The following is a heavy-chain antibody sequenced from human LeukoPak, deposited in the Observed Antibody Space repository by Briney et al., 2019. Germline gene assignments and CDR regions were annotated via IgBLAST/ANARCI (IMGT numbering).Heavy chain of an antibody. CDR3: VRDWGPGGSHVGF. CDR1: GFAFSRHQ. Sequence: GVSLTLSCAASGFAFSRHQMDWARHAPGEGREWVAYISEDGGYSTEYADSVKGRFTISRDDAKNSLYLQMDSLSAEDTAIYYCVRDWGPGGSHVGFWGQGTVVTVSS. D-gene: IGHD3-16*01. CDR2: ISEDGGYST. V-gene: IGHV3-48*03. J-gene: IGHJ4*02.